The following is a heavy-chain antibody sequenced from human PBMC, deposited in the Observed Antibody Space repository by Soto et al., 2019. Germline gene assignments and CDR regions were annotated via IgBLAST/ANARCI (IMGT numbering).Heavy chain of an antibody. J-gene: IGHJ6*02. V-gene: IGHV3-30*18. CDR2: ISYDGSNK. CDR1: GFTFSSYD. CDR3: AKDWDIVVVTAIRYGMDV. D-gene: IGHD2-21*02. Sequence: QVQLVESGGGVVQPGRSLRLSCAASGFTFSSYDMHWVRQAPGKGLEWVAVISYDGSNKYYADSVKGRFTISRDNSKNTLYLQMNSLRAEDTPVYYCAKDWDIVVVTAIRYGMDVWGQGTTVTVSS.